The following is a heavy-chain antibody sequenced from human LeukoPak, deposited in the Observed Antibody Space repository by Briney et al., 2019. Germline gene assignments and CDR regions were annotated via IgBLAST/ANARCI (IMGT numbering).Heavy chain of an antibody. V-gene: IGHV3-49*04. J-gene: IGHJ6*02. CDR3: TSAQGIAAAGAYGMDV. D-gene: IGHD6-13*01. CDR2: IRSKAYGGTT. CDR1: GFTFSNYA. Sequence: PGGSLRLSCVASGFTFSNYAMSWVRQAPGKGLEWVGFIRSKAYGGTTEYAASVKGRFTISRDDSKSIAYLQMNSLKTEDTAVYYCTSAQGIAAAGAYGMDVWGQGTTVTVSS.